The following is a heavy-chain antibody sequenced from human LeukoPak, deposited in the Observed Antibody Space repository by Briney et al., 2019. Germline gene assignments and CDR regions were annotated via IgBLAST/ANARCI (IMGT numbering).Heavy chain of an antibody. Sequence: PGGSLRLSCAASGFTYSTYWMSWVRQAPGKGLEWVANINQDGSEKYYVDSVRGRFTISRDNAKNSLYLQMNSLRGEDTVVYYCARNAPFDYWGQGTLVTVSS. CDR1: GFTYSTYW. CDR3: ARNAPFDY. V-gene: IGHV3-7*01. CDR2: INQDGSEK. J-gene: IGHJ4*02.